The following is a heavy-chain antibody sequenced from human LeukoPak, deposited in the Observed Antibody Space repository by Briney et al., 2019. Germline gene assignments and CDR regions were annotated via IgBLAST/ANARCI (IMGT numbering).Heavy chain of an antibody. CDR3: ACDILTGYYLVDY. Sequence: SVTVSCKASRGTFSSYSISWVRQAPRQGRDWMGRIIPTLGIANYAQKFQGRVTITADKYTSTAYMELSSLRSEDTAVYYCACDILTGYYLVDYWGQGTLVTVSS. CDR1: RGTFSSYS. CDR2: IIPTLGIA. D-gene: IGHD3-9*01. V-gene: IGHV1-69*02. J-gene: IGHJ4*02.